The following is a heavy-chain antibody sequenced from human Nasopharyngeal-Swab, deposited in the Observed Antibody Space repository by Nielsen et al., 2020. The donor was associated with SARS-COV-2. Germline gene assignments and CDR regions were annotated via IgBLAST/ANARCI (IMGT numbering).Heavy chain of an antibody. CDR1: GGSISSSGYY. V-gene: IGHV4-39*07. Sequence: SETLSLTCTVSGGSISSSGYYWGWVRHSPGKGLEWIGSFYHSGSTYYNPSLKSRVTISVETSKNQFSLKLSSVTAADTAVYYCAHRGYSYGYKLDAFDLWGQGTMVTVSS. D-gene: IGHD5-18*01. CDR2: FYHSGST. J-gene: IGHJ3*01. CDR3: AHRGYSYGYKLDAFDL.